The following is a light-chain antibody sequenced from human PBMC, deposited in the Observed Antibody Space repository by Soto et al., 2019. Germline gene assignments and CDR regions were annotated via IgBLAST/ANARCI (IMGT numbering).Light chain of an antibody. CDR2: AAS. CDR1: QGISNL. V-gene: IGKV1-17*01. Sequence: DIQMTQSPSSLSASVGDRVTITCRASQGISNLLGWFQHKPGKAPKRLIYAASSLQGGVPSRFSGSGAGTEFTLTITGLQPEDFADYYCLQHNTYPYTFGQGTKLEIK. J-gene: IGKJ2*01. CDR3: LQHNTYPYT.